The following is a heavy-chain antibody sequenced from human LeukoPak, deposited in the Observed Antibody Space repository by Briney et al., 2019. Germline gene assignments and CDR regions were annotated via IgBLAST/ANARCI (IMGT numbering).Heavy chain of an antibody. CDR3: AADWGIVGATDAFDI. Sequence: ASVKVSCKTSGYTFTDYYMHWVRQAPGLGLEWMGWINPITGGTKYAEKFHGRVAMTRDTSVSTVYMGLSRLRSDDTSVYYCAADWGIVGATDAFDIWGQGTMVTVSS. J-gene: IGHJ3*02. D-gene: IGHD1-26*01. CDR2: INPITGGT. CDR1: GYTFTDYY. V-gene: IGHV1-2*02.